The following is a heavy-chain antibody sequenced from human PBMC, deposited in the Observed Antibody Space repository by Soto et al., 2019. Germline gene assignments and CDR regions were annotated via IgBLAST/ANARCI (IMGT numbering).Heavy chain of an antibody. J-gene: IGHJ4*02. Sequence: QLQLQESGPGLVKPSETLSLTCTVSGGSISSSSYYWGWIRQPPGKGLEWIGSIYYSGSTYYNPSLKSRVTISVDTSKHQFSLTLSSVTAADTAVYYCARHGDIVLVPAAIGLGDWGQGTLVTVSS. V-gene: IGHV4-39*01. CDR1: GGSISSSSYY. CDR2: IYYSGST. CDR3: ARHGDIVLVPAAIGLGD. D-gene: IGHD2-2*01.